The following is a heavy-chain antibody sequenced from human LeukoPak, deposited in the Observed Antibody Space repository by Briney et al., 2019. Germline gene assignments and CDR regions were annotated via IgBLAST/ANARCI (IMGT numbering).Heavy chain of an antibody. CDR3: ARDRAALQDWVEFDP. V-gene: IGHV3-66*03. CDR2: IRDSGEA. Sequence: GGSLRLSCAASGFTFSNAWMSWVRQAPGKGLEWVGLIRDSGEAFYADFVRGRFAISRDESENTLYLQMNSLRVEDTAVYFRARDRAALQDWVEFDPWGQGTPVIVSS. J-gene: IGHJ5*02. CDR1: GFTFSNAW. D-gene: IGHD3/OR15-3a*01.